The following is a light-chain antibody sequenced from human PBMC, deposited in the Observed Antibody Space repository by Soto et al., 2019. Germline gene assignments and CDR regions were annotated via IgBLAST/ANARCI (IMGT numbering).Light chain of an antibody. V-gene: IGLV2-14*01. CDR1: SSDVGGYNY. Sequence: QSALTQPASVSGSPGQSITISCTGTSSDVGGYNYVSWYQQHPGKAPKLMIYEVSNRPSSVSNRFSGSKSGNTASLTISGLQAEDEADYYCSSYTRRSTSYVFGPGTKVTVL. J-gene: IGLJ1*01. CDR2: EVS. CDR3: SSYTRRSTSYV.